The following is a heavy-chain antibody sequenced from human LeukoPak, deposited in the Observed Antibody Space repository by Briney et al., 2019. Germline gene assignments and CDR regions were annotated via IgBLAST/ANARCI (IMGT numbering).Heavy chain of an antibody. CDR1: GFIFSDYE. CDR2: VSSSGNTI. CDR3: GRQAAPDY. D-gene: IGHD2-15*01. J-gene: IGHJ4*02. V-gene: IGHV3-48*03. Sequence: PGGSLRLSCAASGFIFSDYEMNWVRQAPGKGLEWVSYVSSSGNTIYYADSVKGRFTISRDNAKNSLYLQMHSLRAEDTAVYYCGRQAAPDYWGQGTLVTVSS.